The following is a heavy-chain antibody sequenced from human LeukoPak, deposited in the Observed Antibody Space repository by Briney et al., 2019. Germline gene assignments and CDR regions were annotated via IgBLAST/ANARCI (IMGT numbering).Heavy chain of an antibody. V-gene: IGHV3-48*03. CDR3: ARDRYYYGSGSYFWFRIDAFDI. J-gene: IGHJ3*02. CDR2: ISSSGSTI. D-gene: IGHD3-10*01. Sequence: PGGSLRLSCAVSGFTFSSYEMNWVRQAPGKGLEWVSYISSSGSTIHYADSVKGRFTVSRDNAKNSLFLQMNSLRAEDTAVYYCARDRYYYGSGSYFWFRIDAFDIWGQGTMVTVSS. CDR1: GFTFSSYE.